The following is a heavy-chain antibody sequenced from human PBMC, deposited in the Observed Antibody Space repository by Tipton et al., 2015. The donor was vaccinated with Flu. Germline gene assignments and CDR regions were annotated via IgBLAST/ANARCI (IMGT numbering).Heavy chain of an antibody. Sequence: TLSLTCTVSDGSFNGYFWTWIRQPAGKGLEWIGRIYTNGDIAYNPSLQSRVILSVDASKNQFSLKLRSVTAADTAVYFCARDDLVWSRGFQCNGVDVWGQGP. D-gene: IGHD3-3*01. CDR2: IYTNGDI. V-gene: IGHV4-4*07. CDR3: ARDDLVWSRGFQCNGVDV. CDR1: DGSFNGYF. J-gene: IGHJ6*02.